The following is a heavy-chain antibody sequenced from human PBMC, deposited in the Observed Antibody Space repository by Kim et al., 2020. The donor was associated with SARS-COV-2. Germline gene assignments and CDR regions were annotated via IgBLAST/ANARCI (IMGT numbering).Heavy chain of an antibody. D-gene: IGHD3-10*01. V-gene: IGHV3-30*04. CDR2: ISYDGSNK. Sequence: GGSLRLSCAASGFTFSSYAMHWVRQAPGKGLEWVAVISYDGSNKYYADSVKGRFTISRDNSKNTLYLQMNSLRAEDTAVYYCARDGYYGSGSYFDYWGQGTLVTVSS. J-gene: IGHJ4*02. CDR3: ARDGYYGSGSYFDY. CDR1: GFTFSSYA.